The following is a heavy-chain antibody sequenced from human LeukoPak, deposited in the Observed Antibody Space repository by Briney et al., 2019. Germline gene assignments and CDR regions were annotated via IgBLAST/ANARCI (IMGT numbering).Heavy chain of an antibody. J-gene: IGHJ4*02. V-gene: IGHV3-66*01. CDR2: IYTGGDT. CDR3: ATISDLLDYFDS. CDR1: GFTVSSNY. Sequence: GPLRLSCAASGFTVSSNYMSWVRQTPGKGLECVSLIYTGGDTYYADSVKGRFTLSRDNSKNTVYLQMNSLRVEDTAMYYCATISDLLDYFDSWGQGTLVTVSS.